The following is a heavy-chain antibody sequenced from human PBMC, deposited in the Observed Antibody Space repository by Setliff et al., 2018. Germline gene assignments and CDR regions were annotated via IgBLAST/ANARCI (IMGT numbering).Heavy chain of an antibody. J-gene: IGHJ4*02. D-gene: IGHD1-1*01. V-gene: IGHV3-23*01. CDR3: AKDTGYHFDY. CDR1: GFTFSNYA. Sequence: GGSLRLSCAASGFTFSNYAMSWVRQAPGKGLEWVSAISGSGAISYADSVKGRFTVSRDNSKNTLYLQMNSLRGEDTAVYYCAKDTGYHFDYWGQGTLVTVSS. CDR2: ISGSGAI.